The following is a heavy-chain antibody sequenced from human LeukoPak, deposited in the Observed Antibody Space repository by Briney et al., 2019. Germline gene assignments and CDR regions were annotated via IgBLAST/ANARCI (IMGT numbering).Heavy chain of an antibody. CDR3: ARARYYYASSGFKDP. V-gene: IGHV1-69*04. CDR2: IIPILGIA. CDR1: GGTFSSYA. D-gene: IGHD3-22*01. Sequence: GASVKVSCKASGGTFSSYAISWVRQAPGQGLEWMGRIIPILGIANYAQKFQGRVTITADKSTSTAYMELSSLRSEDTAVYFCARARYYYASSGFKDPWGQGTLVTVSA. J-gene: IGHJ5*02.